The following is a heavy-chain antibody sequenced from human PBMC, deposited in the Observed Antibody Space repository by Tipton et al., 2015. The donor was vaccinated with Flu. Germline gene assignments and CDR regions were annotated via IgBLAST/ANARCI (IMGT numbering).Heavy chain of an antibody. V-gene: IGHV4-4*07. Sequence: TLSLTCTVSGDSMNSLYWSWIRQPAGKGLQWIGRMYASGSTKYNPSLKSRVTMSVDTSKNQFSLKLTSVTAADTAVYYCARGSGSGTEMIFDFWGQGTLVTVSS. J-gene: IGHJ4*02. CDR1: GDSMNSLY. D-gene: IGHD3-10*01. CDR3: ARGSGSGTEMIFDF. CDR2: MYASGST.